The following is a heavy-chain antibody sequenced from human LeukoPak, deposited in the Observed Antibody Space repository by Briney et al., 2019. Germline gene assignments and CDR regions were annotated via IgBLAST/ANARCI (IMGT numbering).Heavy chain of an antibody. D-gene: IGHD3-22*01. CDR1: GGSVGSGNYY. J-gene: IGHJ4*02. Sequence: PSETLSLTCTVSGGSVGSGNYYWSWIRQPAGKALEWIGRMYTSGATNYNPSLKSRVTMSMDKSKNQFSLKLTSVTAADTAVYYCAAMIGYFDYWGQGALVTVSS. V-gene: IGHV4-61*02. CDR3: AAMIGYFDY. CDR2: MYTSGAT.